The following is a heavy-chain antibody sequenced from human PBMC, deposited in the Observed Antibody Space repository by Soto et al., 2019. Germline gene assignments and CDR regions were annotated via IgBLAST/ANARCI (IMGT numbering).Heavy chain of an antibody. Sequence: QLVQSGAEVKEPGSSVKVSCKASGGTFSSYSISWVRQAPGQGLEWMGGVIPMVGRATYAREFQGRVSISADESSNTVYMELRSLRSEDTAVYYCASERVAEMATGGYFDNWGQGTLVTVSS. V-gene: IGHV1-69*01. CDR3: ASERVAEMATGGYFDN. D-gene: IGHD5-12*01. CDR1: GGTFSSYS. J-gene: IGHJ4*02. CDR2: VIPMVGRA.